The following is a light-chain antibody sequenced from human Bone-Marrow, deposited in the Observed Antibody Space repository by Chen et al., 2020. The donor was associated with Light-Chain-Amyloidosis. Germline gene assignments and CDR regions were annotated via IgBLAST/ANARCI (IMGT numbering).Light chain of an antibody. Sequence: SYELTQPPSVSVSPGQTARITCSGDDLPTKYAYWYQQKPGQAPVLVIHRDTERPSGISERFSGSSEGTAATFTSSGVQAEDEADYHCQSADSSGTYEVIFGGGTKLTVL. CDR1: DLPTKY. V-gene: IGLV3-25*03. J-gene: IGLJ2*01. CDR2: RDT. CDR3: QSADSSGTYEVI.